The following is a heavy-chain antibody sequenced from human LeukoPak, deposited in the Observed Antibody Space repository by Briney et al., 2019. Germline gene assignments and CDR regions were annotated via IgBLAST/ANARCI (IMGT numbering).Heavy chain of an antibody. CDR2: TFYRSKWYN. CDR1: GDSVSSNTAA. CDR3: ARDGWPAFDY. Sequence: SQTLSLTCVIAGDSVSSNTAAWNWIRQSPLRGLEWLGRTFYRSKWYNVYAGSVKSRITISPDTSKNHFSLHLDSVTPEDTAMYYCARDGWPAFDYWGQGSLVTVSS. D-gene: IGHD2-15*01. V-gene: IGHV6-1*01. J-gene: IGHJ4*02.